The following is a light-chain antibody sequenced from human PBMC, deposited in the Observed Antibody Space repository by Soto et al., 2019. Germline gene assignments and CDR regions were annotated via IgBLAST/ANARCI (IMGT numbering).Light chain of an antibody. Sequence: EIVLTQSPGTPSLSPGERATLSCRASQSVSSTYLAWYQHKPGQAPRLLIYGASSRATGIPDRFSGSGSGTDFTLTISRLEPEDFAVYYCQQYGSSPYNFGQGTKLEIK. CDR1: QSVSSTY. CDR3: QQYGSSPYN. CDR2: GAS. J-gene: IGKJ2*01. V-gene: IGKV3-20*01.